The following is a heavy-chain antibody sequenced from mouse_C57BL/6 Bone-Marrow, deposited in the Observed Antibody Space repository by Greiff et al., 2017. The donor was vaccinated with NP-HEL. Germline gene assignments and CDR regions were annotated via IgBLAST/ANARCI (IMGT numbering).Heavy chain of an antibody. Sequence: LEESGAELAKPGASVKLSCKASGYTFTSYWMHWVKQRPGQGLEWIGYINPSSGYTKYNQKFKDKAPLTADKSSSTPFMQLSSLTYEDSAVYYCARFNAAWFAYWGQGTLVTVSA. V-gene: IGHV1-7*01. CDR2: INPSSGYT. CDR1: GYTFTSYW. J-gene: IGHJ3*01. CDR3: ARFNAAWFAY.